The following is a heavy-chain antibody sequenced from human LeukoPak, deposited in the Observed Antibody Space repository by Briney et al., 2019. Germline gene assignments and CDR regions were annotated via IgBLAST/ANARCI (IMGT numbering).Heavy chain of an antibody. D-gene: IGHD6-13*01. V-gene: IGHV4-59*01. CDR2: IYYSGNT. Sequence: SETLSLTCTVSGGPISSYYWSWIRQPPGKGLEWIGYIYYSGNTNYNPSLKSRVTISVDTSKNQFSLKLSSVSAADTAVYYCARVYYSRSYDYWYFDLWGRGTLVTVSS. CDR1: GGPISSYY. J-gene: IGHJ2*01. CDR3: ARVYYSRSYDYWYFDL.